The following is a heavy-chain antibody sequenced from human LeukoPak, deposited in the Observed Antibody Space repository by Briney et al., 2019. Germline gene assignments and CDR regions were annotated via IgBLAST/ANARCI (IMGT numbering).Heavy chain of an antibody. D-gene: IGHD3-10*01. CDR2: IYPGDSDT. CDR3: ARLNAEWFGELPAFNP. CDR1: GYSFTSYW. Sequence: GESLKISCKGSGYSFTSYWIGWVRQMPGKGLEWMGIIYPGDSDTRYSPSFQGQVTISADKSISTAYLQWSSLKASDTAMYYCARLNAEWFGELPAFNPWGQGTLVTVSS. V-gene: IGHV5-51*01. J-gene: IGHJ5*02.